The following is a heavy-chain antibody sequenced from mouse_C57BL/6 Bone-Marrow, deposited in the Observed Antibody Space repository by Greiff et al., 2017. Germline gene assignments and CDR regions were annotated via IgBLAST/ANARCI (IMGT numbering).Heavy chain of an antibody. CDR3: ARSYGSNYGGFAY. Sequence: QVQLKESGAELAKPGASVKLSCKASGYTFTSYWMHGVKQRPGQGLEWIGYINPSSGYTKYNQKFKDKATLTADKSSSTAYMQLSSLTYEDSAVYYCARSYGSNYGGFAYWGQGTLVTVSA. CDR1: GYTFTSYW. V-gene: IGHV1-7*01. J-gene: IGHJ3*01. CDR2: INPSSGYT. D-gene: IGHD1-1*01.